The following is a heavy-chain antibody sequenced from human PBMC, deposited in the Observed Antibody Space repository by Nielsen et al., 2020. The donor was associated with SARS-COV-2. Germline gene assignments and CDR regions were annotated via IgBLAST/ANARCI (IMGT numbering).Heavy chain of an antibody. D-gene: IGHD3-3*01. CDR3: ARERVGGITIFGVVTRYGMDV. CDR1: GGSISSGDYY. Sequence: SETLSLTCTVPGGSISSGDYYWSWIRQPPGKGLEWIGYIYYSGSTYYNPSLKSRVTISVDTSKNQFSLKLSSVTAADTALYYCARERVGGITIFGVVTRYGMDVWGQGTTVTVSS. J-gene: IGHJ6*02. CDR2: IYYSGST. V-gene: IGHV4-30-4*01.